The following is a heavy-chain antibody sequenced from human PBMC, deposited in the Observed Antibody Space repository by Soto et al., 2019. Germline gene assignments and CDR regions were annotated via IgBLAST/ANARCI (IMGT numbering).Heavy chain of an antibody. J-gene: IGHJ6*02. Sequence: QVQLQESGPGLVKPSETLSLTCTVSGGSVSSDTHYWSWIRQPPGKRLEWIGFIYSSGSTNYNPSLKRRVTMSVDKSKNQFSLKLRSVIVADTAVYHCARFVRSCSGTTCYTRADVWGQGTTVTVSS. V-gene: IGHV4-61*01. CDR1: GGSVSSDTHY. D-gene: IGHD2-2*02. CDR2: IYSSGST. CDR3: ARFVRSCSGTTCYTRADV.